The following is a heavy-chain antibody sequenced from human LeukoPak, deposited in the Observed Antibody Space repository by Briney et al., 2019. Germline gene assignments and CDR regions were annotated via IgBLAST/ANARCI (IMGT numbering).Heavy chain of an antibody. CDR3: ARVIDYDSSGYYLGY. J-gene: IGHJ4*02. V-gene: IGHV4-34*01. Sequence: PSETLSLTCAVYGGSFSGYYWNWIRQPPGKGLEWIGEINDSGSTNCNPSLKSRVSISVDTSKNQFSLKLSSVTAADTAVYYCARVIDYDSSGYYLGYWGQGTRVTVSS. CDR2: INDSGST. CDR1: GGSFSGYY. D-gene: IGHD3-22*01.